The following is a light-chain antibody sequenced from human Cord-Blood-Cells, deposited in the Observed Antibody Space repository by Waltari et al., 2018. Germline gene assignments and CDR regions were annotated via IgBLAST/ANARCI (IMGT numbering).Light chain of an antibody. CDR2: DGI. J-gene: IGLJ1*01. CDR3: CSYAGSSTFYV. V-gene: IGLV2-23*01. CDR1: SSAGGSYNR. Sequence: QSALPQPASVSGSPGQSSTISCTGTSSAGGSYNRVCSYQQPPGKAPQPMIYDGIKRPSGVSYRFSGSKSGNTAALTISGLQAEDEADYYCCSYAGSSTFYVFGTGTKVTVL.